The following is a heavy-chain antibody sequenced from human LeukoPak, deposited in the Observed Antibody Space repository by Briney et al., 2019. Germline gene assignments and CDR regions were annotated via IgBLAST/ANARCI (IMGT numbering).Heavy chain of an antibody. CDR1: GFTFNSHA. Sequence: GGSLRLSCAASGFTFNSHAMSWVRQAPGKGLEWVSTLSGSAFTYYADSVKGRFTISRDTSKNTLFLDMNTLRVEDTAVYYCAKGSQESPRTILDAFDIWGQGTMVSASS. CDR2: LSGSAFT. V-gene: IGHV3-23*01. D-gene: IGHD1-1*01. CDR3: AKGSQESPRTILDAFDI. J-gene: IGHJ3*02.